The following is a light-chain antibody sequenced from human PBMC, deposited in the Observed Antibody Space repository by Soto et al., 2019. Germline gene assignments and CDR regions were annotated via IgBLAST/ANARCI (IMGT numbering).Light chain of an antibody. CDR3: QQYNTWPLT. CDR1: QSVSSD. Sequence: EIVLTQSPATLSVSPGDRATLSCRASQSVSSDLAWFQQKPGQAPRFLIYDASTRATGIPARFSGSGSETDLPPTISSLQSEDFAIYYCQQYNTWPLTFGGGTKVEIK. V-gene: IGKV3-15*01. J-gene: IGKJ4*01. CDR2: DAS.